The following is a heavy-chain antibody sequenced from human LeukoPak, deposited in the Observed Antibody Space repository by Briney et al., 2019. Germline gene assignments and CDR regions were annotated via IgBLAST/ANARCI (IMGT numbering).Heavy chain of an antibody. CDR1: GFTFSDYY. CDR3: ARDRDYYYGMDV. J-gene: IGHJ6*02. Sequence: GGSLRLSCAASGFTFSDYYMSWIRQAPGKGLEWVSYISSSGSTIYYADSVKGRFTISRDNSKNTLYLQMNGLRAEDTAVYYCARDRDYYYGMDVWGQGTTVTVSS. CDR2: ISSSGSTI. V-gene: IGHV3-11*01.